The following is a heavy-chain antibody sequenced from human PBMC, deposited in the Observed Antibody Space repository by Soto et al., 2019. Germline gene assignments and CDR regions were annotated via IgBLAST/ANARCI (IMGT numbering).Heavy chain of an antibody. Sequence: QVQLVQSGAEVKKPGSSVKVSCKASGGSFSSYGISWVRQAPGQGLEWMGGIIPMSGTAHYAQKFQGRVTITADESTSTAYMELSSLRSEDTALYYCAKEARGWYRVNWFDPWGQGTLVTVSS. D-gene: IGHD6-19*01. CDR1: GGSFSSYG. V-gene: IGHV1-69*01. CDR3: AKEARGWYRVNWFDP. J-gene: IGHJ5*02. CDR2: IIPMSGTA.